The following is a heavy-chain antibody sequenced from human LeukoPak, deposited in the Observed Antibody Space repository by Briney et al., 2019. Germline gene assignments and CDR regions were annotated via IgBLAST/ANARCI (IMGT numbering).Heavy chain of an antibody. CDR3: ARGYRSASSYYFDY. CDR2: MNPNSGNT. V-gene: IGHV1-8*01. D-gene: IGHD1-26*01. Sequence: ASVKVSCKAPGYTFTSYDINWVRQATGQGLEWMGWMNPNSGNTGYAQKFQGRVTMTRNTSISTAYMELSSLRSEDTAVYYCARGYRSASSYYFDYWGQGTLVTVSS. CDR1: GYTFTSYD. J-gene: IGHJ4*02.